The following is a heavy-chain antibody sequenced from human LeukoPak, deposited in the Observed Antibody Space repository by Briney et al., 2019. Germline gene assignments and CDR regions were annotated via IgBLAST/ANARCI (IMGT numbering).Heavy chain of an antibody. D-gene: IGHD2-2*01. CDR1: GGSISSGGCY. Sequence: SETLSLTCTVSGGSISSGGCYWSWIRQRPGKGLEWIGYIYYSGSTYYNPSLKSRVTISVDTSKNQFSLKLSSVTAADTAVYYCARGQGYCSSTSCYVGIWFDPWGQGTLVTVSS. V-gene: IGHV4-31*03. CDR2: IYYSGST. J-gene: IGHJ5*02. CDR3: ARGQGYCSSTSCYVGIWFDP.